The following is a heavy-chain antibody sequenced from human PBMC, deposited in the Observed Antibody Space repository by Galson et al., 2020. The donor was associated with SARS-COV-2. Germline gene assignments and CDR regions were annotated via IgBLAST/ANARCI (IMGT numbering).Heavy chain of an antibody. J-gene: IGHJ4*02. Sequence: SETLSLTCAVYGGSFSGYYWSWIRQPPGKGLEWIGEINHSGSTNYNPSLKSRVTISVDTSKNQFSLKLSSVTAADTAVYYCARGQFIDPRGSSSSLVSYYFDYWGQGTLVTVSS. CDR2: INHSGST. D-gene: IGHD6-13*01. CDR1: GGSFSGYY. V-gene: IGHV4-34*01. CDR3: ARGQFIDPRGSSSSLVSYYFDY.